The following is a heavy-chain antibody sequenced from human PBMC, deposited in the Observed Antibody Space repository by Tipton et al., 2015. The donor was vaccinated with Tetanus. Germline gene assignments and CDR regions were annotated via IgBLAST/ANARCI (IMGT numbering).Heavy chain of an antibody. Sequence: TLSLTCTVSGASINAGGYLWTWVRQHPGKGLEWIGNIYYTERTSYLPSLDSRATISVDTSKNQFSLRLTSLTAADTAMYYCARGSDIVVVPGVTRADWFDPCGQGTLVTVSS. CDR3: ARGSDIVVVPGVTRADWFDP. CDR2: IYYTERT. V-gene: IGHV4-31*03. D-gene: IGHD2-2*01. CDR1: GASINAGGYL. J-gene: IGHJ5*02.